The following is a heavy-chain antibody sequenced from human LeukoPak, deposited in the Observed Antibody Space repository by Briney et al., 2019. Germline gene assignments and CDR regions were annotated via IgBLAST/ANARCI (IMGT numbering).Heavy chain of an antibody. D-gene: IGHD2-2*01. Sequence: PGGSLRLSCAASGFTFSSYSMNWVRQAPGKGLEWVSSISSSSSYIYYADSVKGRFTISRDNAKNSLYPQMNSLRAEDTAVYYCASESTVVPAAKQSAFDYWGQGTLVTVSS. CDR2: ISSSSSYI. J-gene: IGHJ4*02. CDR3: ASESTVVPAAKQSAFDY. CDR1: GFTFSSYS. V-gene: IGHV3-21*01.